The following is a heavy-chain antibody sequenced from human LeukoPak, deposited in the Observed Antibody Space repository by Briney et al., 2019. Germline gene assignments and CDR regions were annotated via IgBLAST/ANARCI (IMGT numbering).Heavy chain of an antibody. J-gene: IGHJ4*02. CDR3: AVGEYSSSGVFDY. Sequence: SVKVSGKASEGTFTGYAISGWGRAPEQGLNGMGGIIPIFGTANYAQKFQGRVTITTDESTSTAYMELSSLRSEDTAVYYCAVGEYSSSGVFDYWGQGTLVTVSS. CDR1: EGTFTGYA. CDR2: IIPIFGTA. D-gene: IGHD6-6*01. V-gene: IGHV1-69*05.